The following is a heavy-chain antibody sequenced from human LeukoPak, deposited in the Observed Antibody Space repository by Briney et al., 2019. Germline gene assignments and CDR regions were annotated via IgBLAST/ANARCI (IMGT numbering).Heavy chain of an antibody. Sequence: GGSLRLSCAVSGFTFSGFWMSWSRQAPGKGLEWVASINSDGSEGYYADVVKGRFTISRDNAKNSLYLQINSLRAEDTAVYYCARSSYSSSSSVWGQGTMATVSS. J-gene: IGHJ3*01. CDR3: ARSSYSSSSSV. D-gene: IGHD6-6*01. CDR2: INSDGSEG. V-gene: IGHV3-7*03. CDR1: GFTFSGFW.